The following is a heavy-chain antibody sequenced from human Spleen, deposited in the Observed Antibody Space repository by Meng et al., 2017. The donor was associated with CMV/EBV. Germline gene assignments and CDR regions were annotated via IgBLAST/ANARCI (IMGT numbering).Heavy chain of an antibody. CDR1: GYTFTGYY. J-gene: IGHJ4*02. CDR2: INPKSGDT. CDR3: ARQSERWLQFGY. V-gene: IGHV1-2*02. D-gene: IGHD5-24*01. Sequence: CEASGYTFTGYYMHWVRQAPGQGLEWMGWINPKSGDTNYAQKFRGRVTMTRDTSISTAYMELSRLRSDNTAVYYCARQSERWLQFGYWGQGTLVTVSS.